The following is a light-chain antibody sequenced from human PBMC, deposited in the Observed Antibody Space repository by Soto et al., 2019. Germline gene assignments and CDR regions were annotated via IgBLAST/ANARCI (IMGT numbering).Light chain of an antibody. Sequence: QSALTQPASVSGSPGQSITISRTGTSSDFGSYNLVSWYQQHPGKAPKLMIYEVSKRPSGVSNRFSGSKSGNTASLTISGLQAEDEADYYCCSYAGSSTLGVFGGGTKLTVL. V-gene: IGLV2-23*02. CDR3: CSYAGSSTLGV. CDR2: EVS. CDR1: SSDFGSYNL. J-gene: IGLJ3*02.